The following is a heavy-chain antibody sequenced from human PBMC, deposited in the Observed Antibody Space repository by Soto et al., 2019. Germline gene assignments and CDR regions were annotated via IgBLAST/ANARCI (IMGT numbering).Heavy chain of an antibody. J-gene: IGHJ5*02. CDR3: AHIPNYYQYDWFDP. Sequence: QITLKESGPTLVKPTQTLTLTCTFSGFSLTTRGVGVGWIRQPPGKALECLALIYWDDDKRYSPSLQSRLSITKDTSKNQVVLTRTNVEPVDTATYYCAHIPNYYQYDWFDPWGQGTLVSVSS. CDR2: IYWDDDK. D-gene: IGHD3-16*01. CDR1: GFSLTTRGVG. V-gene: IGHV2-5*02.